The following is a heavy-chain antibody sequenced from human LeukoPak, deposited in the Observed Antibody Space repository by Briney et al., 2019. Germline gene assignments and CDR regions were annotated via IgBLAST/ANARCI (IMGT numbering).Heavy chain of an antibody. CDR3: ARDASGWYWDAVQRVGYFFDF. V-gene: IGHV3-30*02. CDR2: IRYDGSNK. CDR1: GFTFSSYG. J-gene: IGHJ4*02. Sequence: PGGSLRLSCAASGFTFSSYGMHWVRQAPGKGLEWVAFIRYDGSNKYYADSVNGRFTISRDNSKNTLFLQINSLRGEDTAIYYCARDASGWYWDAVQRVGYFFDFWGQGTLVTVPS. D-gene: IGHD6-19*01.